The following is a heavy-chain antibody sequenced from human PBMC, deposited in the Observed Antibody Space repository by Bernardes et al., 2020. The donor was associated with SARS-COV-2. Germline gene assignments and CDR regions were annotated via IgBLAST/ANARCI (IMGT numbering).Heavy chain of an antibody. J-gene: IGHJ6*02. CDR2: MSPDGSST. Sequence: GSLRLSCAASGFTFSSFWMNWVRQGPGKGPVWVSLMSPDGSSTVYADSVRGRFTISRDNAKNTLYLQMNRLAAEDTAVYYCVRDMRPQYVDYYYGLDVWGQGTTVTVSS. CDR1: GFTFSSFW. CDR3: VRDMRPQYVDYYYGLDV. V-gene: IGHV3-74*01. D-gene: IGHD2-8*01.